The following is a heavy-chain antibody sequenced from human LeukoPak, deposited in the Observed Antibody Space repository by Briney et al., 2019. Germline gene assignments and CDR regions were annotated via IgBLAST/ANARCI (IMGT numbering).Heavy chain of an antibody. CDR1: GGSIRSTTYY. Sequence: SETLSLTCSVSGGSIRSTTYYWGWIRQPPGKGLEWIGSIYYSGNTYYSPSLMSRVTISVDTSKNQFSLNLSSVTAADTAVYYCAREGITMIAVVMWGQGTLVTVSS. CDR3: AREGITMIAVVM. J-gene: IGHJ4*02. CDR2: IYYSGNT. V-gene: IGHV4-39*07. D-gene: IGHD3-22*01.